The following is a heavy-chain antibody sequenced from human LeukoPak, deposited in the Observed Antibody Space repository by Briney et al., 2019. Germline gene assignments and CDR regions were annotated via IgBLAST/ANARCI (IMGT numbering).Heavy chain of an antibody. CDR3: ARTPPPTIVGAHYFDY. CDR2: ISTYNGYT. J-gene: IGHJ4*02. D-gene: IGHD1-26*01. Sequence: ASVKVSCKASGYTFTSYGINWVRQAPGQGLEWMGWISTYNGYTNYAQNLQGRVTMTTDTSASTVYLELRSLRSDDTAVYYCARTPPPTIVGAHYFDYWGQGTLVTASS. V-gene: IGHV1-18*01. CDR1: GYTFTSYG.